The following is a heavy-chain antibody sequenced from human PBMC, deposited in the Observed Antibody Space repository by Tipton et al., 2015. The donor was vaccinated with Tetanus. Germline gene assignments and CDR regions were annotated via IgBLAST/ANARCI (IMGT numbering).Heavy chain of an antibody. D-gene: IGHD3-22*01. J-gene: IGHJ6*02. Sequence: QVQLVQSGAEVKKPGASVKVSSKASGYTFTNYYMHWVRQAPGQGLEWMGVINPSAGTTRYEQKFQGRVIMTRDTSTTTVYMELNSLRSEDTAVFYCARSYDFYDSTGYTDDGMDVWGQGTSVTVSS. CDR3: ARSYDFYDSTGYTDDGMDV. CDR1: GYTFTNYY. CDR2: INPSAGTT. V-gene: IGHV1-46*01.